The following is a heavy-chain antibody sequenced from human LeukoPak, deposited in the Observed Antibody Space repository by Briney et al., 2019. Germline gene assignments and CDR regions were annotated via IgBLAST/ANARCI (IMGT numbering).Heavy chain of an antibody. J-gene: IGHJ6*03. V-gene: IGHV4-4*02. CDR3: ARVHSSPGYYYYYMDV. CDR1: GVSISSNLW. D-gene: IGHD6-13*01. Sequence: SETLSLTCAVSGVSISSNLWWTWVRQPPGKGLEWIAEIHHSGSINYNPSLKSRVTISVDTSKNQFSLKLSSVTAADTAVYYCARVHSSPGYYYYYMDVWGKGTTVTVSS. CDR2: IHHSGSI.